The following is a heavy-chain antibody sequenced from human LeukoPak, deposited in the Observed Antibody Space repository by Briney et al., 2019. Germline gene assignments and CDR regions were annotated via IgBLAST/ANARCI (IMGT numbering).Heavy chain of an antibody. CDR2: INPNSGGT. Sequence: ASVKVSCKASAYTFTGYYLHWVRQAPGQGLEWMGWINPNSGGTNYAQKFQGRVTMTRDTSINTSYMDLRRLRSDDTAVYYCARGGVVVLGVMDIWGQGTVVTVSS. CDR1: AYTFTGYY. J-gene: IGHJ3*02. D-gene: IGHD2-21*01. CDR3: ARGGVVVLGVMDI. V-gene: IGHV1-2*02.